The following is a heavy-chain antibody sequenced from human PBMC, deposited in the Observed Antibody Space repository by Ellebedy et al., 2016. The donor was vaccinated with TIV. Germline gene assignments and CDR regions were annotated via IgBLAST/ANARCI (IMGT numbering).Heavy chain of an antibody. CDR3: ARDLHIVASNY. CDR1: GFTFSSDW. D-gene: IGHD5-12*01. J-gene: IGHJ4*02. Sequence: GESLKISCAASGFTFSSDWMHWFRQAPGKGLVWVSRIKGDGSSTNYADSVKGRFTISRDNAKNTLYLQMNSLRADDTAVYYCARDLHIVASNYWGQGILVTVSS. CDR2: IKGDGSST. V-gene: IGHV3-74*01.